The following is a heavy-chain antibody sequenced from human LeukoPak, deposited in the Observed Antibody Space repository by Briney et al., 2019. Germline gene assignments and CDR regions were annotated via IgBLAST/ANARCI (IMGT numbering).Heavy chain of an antibody. D-gene: IGHD6-13*01. CDR2: IDPSDSYT. V-gene: IGHV5-10-1*01. J-gene: IGHJ4*02. Sequence: PGESLKISCKGSGYSFTSYWISWVRQMPGKGLEWMGRIDPSDSYTNYSPSFQGHVTISADKSISTAYLQWSSLKASDTAMYYCARQTGGIAAAGDFDYWGQGTLVTVSS. CDR3: ARQTGGIAAAGDFDY. CDR1: GYSFTSYW.